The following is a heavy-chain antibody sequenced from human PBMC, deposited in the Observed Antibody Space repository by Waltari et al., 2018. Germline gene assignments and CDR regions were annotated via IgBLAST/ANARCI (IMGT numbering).Heavy chain of an antibody. D-gene: IGHD6-13*01. CDR2: ISSSSYI. V-gene: IGHV3-21*01. J-gene: IGHJ4*02. CDR1: GFTFSRYS. CDR3: ARGDGSISLFDY. Sequence: EVQLVESGGGLVKPGGSLRLSCAASGFTFSRYSMTWVRQAPGKGLEWVSSISSSSYIYYADSVKGRFTISRDNAKNSLYLQMNSLRAEDTAVYYCARGDGSISLFDYWGQGTLVTVSS.